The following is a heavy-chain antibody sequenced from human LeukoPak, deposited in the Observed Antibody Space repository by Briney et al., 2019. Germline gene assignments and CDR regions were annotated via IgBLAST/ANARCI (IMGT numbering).Heavy chain of an antibody. Sequence: KASETLSLTCTVSGGSISSGGYYWSWIRQHPGKGLEWIGYIYYSGGTYYNPSLKSRVTISVDTSKNQFSLKLSSVTAADTAVYYCARDHRYSSSWYYFDYWGQGTLVTVSS. CDR3: ARDHRYSSSWYYFDY. CDR2: IYYSGGT. J-gene: IGHJ4*02. V-gene: IGHV4-31*03. CDR1: GGSISSGGYY. D-gene: IGHD6-13*01.